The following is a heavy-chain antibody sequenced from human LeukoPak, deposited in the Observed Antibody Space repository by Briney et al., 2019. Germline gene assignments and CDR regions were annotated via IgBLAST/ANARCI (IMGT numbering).Heavy chain of an antibody. D-gene: IGHD5-18*01. CDR1: GFSFSTYW. Sequence: GGSLRLSCAASGFSFSTYWMSWVRQAPGKGLEWVANIKHDGSDKYYVDSVKGRFTISRDNAKNSLFLQMNSLRAEDTAVYYCSRDDRYSSWNWGQGTLVTVSS. CDR2: IKHDGSDK. J-gene: IGHJ4*02. CDR3: SRDDRYSSWN. V-gene: IGHV3-7*05.